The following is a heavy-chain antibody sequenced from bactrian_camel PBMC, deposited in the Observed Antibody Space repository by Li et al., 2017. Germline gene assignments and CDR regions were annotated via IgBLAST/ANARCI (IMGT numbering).Heavy chain of an antibody. CDR2: SCSDGSS. Sequence: HVQLVESGGGSARTGGSLRLSCTASGYTDSSACVGWFRQAPGKEREGVAASCSDGSSTYADSVKGRFTISRDNGRNTLYLQMNDLKPEDTAMYYCAATRAFSCAVGGRWFWNDWGQGTQVTVS. J-gene: IGHJ4*01. CDR1: GYTDSSAC. V-gene: IGHV3S53*01. D-gene: IGHD7*01. CDR3: AATRAFSCAVGGRWFWND.